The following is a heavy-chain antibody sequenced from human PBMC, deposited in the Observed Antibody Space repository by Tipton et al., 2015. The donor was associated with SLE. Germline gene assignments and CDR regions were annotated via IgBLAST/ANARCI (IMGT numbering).Heavy chain of an antibody. V-gene: IGHV3-33*08. CDR1: GFTFSSYG. D-gene: IGHD6-19*01. CDR2: IWYDGSNK. CDR3: ARDRSVAVAGHYYYYMDV. Sequence: SLRLSCAASGFTFSSYGMHWVRQAPGKGVDWVAVIWYDGSNKYYAESVKGRFTISRDNSKNTLYLQMNSLRAEDTAVYYCARDRSVAVAGHYYYYMDVWGKGTTVTVSS. J-gene: IGHJ6*03.